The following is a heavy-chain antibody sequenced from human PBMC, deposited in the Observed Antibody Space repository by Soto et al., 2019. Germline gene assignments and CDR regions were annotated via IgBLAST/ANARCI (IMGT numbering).Heavy chain of an antibody. CDR2: IKQDGSEK. J-gene: IGHJ2*01. CDR3: ARDKAWLVPPWYFDL. CDR1: GFTFGSYW. Sequence: EVQLVESGGGLVQPGGSLRLSCAASGFTFGSYWMSWVRQSPGKGLEWVANIKQDGSEKYYVDSVKGRSTIARESAKNPVYLQMNSLRAEDTAVYYCARDKAWLVPPWYFDLWGRGTLVRVSS. V-gene: IGHV3-7*01. D-gene: IGHD6-19*01.